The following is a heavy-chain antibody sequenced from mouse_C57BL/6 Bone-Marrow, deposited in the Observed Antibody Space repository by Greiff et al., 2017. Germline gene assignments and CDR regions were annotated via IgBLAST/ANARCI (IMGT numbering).Heavy chain of an antibody. V-gene: IGHV1-19*01. Sequence: DVKLQESGPVLVKPGASVKMSCKASGYTFTDYYMNWVKQSHGKSLEWIGVINPYNGGTSYNQKFKGKATLTVDKSSSTAYMELNSLTSEDSAVYYCASLYSNLDYWGQGTTLTVSS. CDR1: GYTFTDYY. CDR2: INPYNGGT. J-gene: IGHJ2*01. CDR3: ASLYSNLDY. D-gene: IGHD2-5*01.